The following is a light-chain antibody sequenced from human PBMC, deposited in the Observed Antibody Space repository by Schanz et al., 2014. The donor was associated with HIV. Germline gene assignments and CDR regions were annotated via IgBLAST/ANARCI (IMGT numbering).Light chain of an antibody. V-gene: IGLV1-47*01. CDR2: RNN. CDR1: SSNIGNNY. Sequence: QSVLTQPPSASGPPGQRVTISCSGSSSNIGNNYVYWYQQVPGTAPKVLIYRNNQRPSGVPDRFSASKSGTSASLAISGLRSEDETDYYCSSYAGSNNFWVFGGGTKLTVL. CDR3: SSYAGSNNFWV. J-gene: IGLJ3*02.